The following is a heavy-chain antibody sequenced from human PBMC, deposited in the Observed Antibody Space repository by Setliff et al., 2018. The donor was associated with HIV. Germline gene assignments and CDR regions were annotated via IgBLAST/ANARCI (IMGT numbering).Heavy chain of an antibody. CDR2: INWNGGST. CDR3: SKGHPDGDPYYFDY. V-gene: IGHV3-20*04. CDR1: GFTISSNE. Sequence: GGSLRLSCGASGFTISSNEMSWVRQAPRKGLEWVSGINWNGGSTGYADSVKGRFTISRDNGYSSLYLQMNSLRTEDTALYYCSKGHPDGDPYYFDYWGQGTLVTVSS. J-gene: IGHJ4*02. D-gene: IGHD2-21*02.